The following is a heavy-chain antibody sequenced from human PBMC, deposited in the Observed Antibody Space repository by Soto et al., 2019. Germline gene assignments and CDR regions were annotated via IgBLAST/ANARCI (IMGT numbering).Heavy chain of an antibody. CDR2: INHSGST. CDR3: SRAATKVTGPPFY. D-gene: IGHD4-17*01. J-gene: IGHJ4*02. V-gene: IGHV4-34*01. CDR1: GGSFSGHY. Sequence: SETLSLTCAVYGGSFSGHYWSWIRQPPGKGMEWIGEINHSGSTTYNPSLKSRVTISVDTSKNQFSLKLISVTAADTAVYFFSRAATKVTGPPFYWRQGTRVTGSS.